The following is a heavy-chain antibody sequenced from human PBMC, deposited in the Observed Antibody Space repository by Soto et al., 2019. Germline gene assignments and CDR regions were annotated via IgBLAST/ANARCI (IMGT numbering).Heavy chain of an antibody. V-gene: IGHV4-30-4*01. D-gene: IGHD6-13*01. J-gene: IGHJ4*02. CDR3: ATGIAAAGSIFDY. CDR2: IYYSGST. Sequence: PSETLSLTCTVSGGSISSGDYYWSWIRQPPGKGLEWIGYIYYSGSTYYNPSLKSRVTISVDTSKNKFSMKLSSVTAADTAVYYCATGIAAAGSIFDYWGQGTLVTVSS. CDR1: GGSISSGDYY.